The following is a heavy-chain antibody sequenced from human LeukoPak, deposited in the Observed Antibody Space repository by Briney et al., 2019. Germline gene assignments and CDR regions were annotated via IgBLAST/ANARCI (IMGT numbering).Heavy chain of an antibody. Sequence: GGSLRLSCAASGFTFSDYYMNWIRQAPGKGLEWISYISSTGSTIYYADSVKGRFTISRDNAKNSLYLQMNSLRAEDTAVYYCAELGITMIGGVWGKGTTVTISS. CDR3: AELGITMIGGV. V-gene: IGHV3-11*04. CDR1: GFTFSDYY. D-gene: IGHD3-10*02. J-gene: IGHJ6*04. CDR2: ISSTGSTI.